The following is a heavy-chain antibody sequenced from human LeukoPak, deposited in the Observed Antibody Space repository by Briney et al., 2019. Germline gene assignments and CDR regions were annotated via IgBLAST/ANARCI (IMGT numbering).Heavy chain of an antibody. Sequence: ASVTVSCKASGYTFTAYYIHWVRQAPGQGREWMGWINPNSGGTNYAQKFQGRVTMTRDTSISTAYMELSRLRSDDTAVYYCASSTYSSGWSDYWGQGTLVTVSS. CDR2: INPNSGGT. V-gene: IGHV1-2*02. D-gene: IGHD6-19*01. CDR3: ASSTYSSGWSDY. CDR1: GYTFTAYY. J-gene: IGHJ4*02.